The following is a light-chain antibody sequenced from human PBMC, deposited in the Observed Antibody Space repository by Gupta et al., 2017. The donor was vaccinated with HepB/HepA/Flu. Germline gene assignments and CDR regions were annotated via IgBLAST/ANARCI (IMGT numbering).Light chain of an antibody. CDR3: QQYYSTLSLT. V-gene: IGKV4-1*01. J-gene: IGKJ4*01. CDR2: WAS. Sequence: DIVMTQSPDSLAVSLCERATINCKSSQSVLYSSNNKNYLAWYQQKPGQPPKLLIYWASTRESGVPDRFNGSGSGTDFTLTISSLQAEDVAVYYCQQYYSTLSLTFGGGTKVEIK. CDR1: QSVLYSSNNKNY.